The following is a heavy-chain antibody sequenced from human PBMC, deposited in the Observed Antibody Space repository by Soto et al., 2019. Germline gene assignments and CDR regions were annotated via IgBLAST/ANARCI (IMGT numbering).Heavy chain of an antibody. Sequence: PXESLKISCKGSGYNVSTYWIAWVRQLPGKGPEWMGIIYPGDSDTSYSPSFQGQVTISVDKSISTAYLQWNSLKASDTAMYYCARRGYSYGLDVWGQGTKVTVSS. CDR3: ARRGYSYGLDV. V-gene: IGHV5-51*01. CDR2: IYPGDSDT. J-gene: IGHJ6*02. D-gene: IGHD5-18*01. CDR1: GYNVSTYW.